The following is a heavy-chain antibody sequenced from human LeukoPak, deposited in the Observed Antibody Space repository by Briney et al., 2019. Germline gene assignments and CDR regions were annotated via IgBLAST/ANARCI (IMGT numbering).Heavy chain of an antibody. D-gene: IGHD2-8*02. CDR2: IYYSGST. V-gene: IGHV4-31*03. Sequence: KTSETLSLTCTVSGGSISSGGYYWSWIRQHPGKGLEWIGYIYYSGSTYYNPSLKSRVTISVDTSKNQFSLKLSSVTAADTAVYYCAREGYWVTEAFDIWGQGTMVTVSS. CDR1: GGSISSGGYY. CDR3: AREGYWVTEAFDI. J-gene: IGHJ3*02.